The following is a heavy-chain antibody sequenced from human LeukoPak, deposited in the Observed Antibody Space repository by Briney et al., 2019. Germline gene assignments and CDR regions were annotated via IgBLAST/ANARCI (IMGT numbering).Heavy chain of an antibody. J-gene: IGHJ3*02. V-gene: IGHV1-3*01. CDR2: INAGNANT. CDR3: ARDLFHYYDAFDI. CDR1: GYTFTSYA. Sequence: ASVKVSCKASGYTFTSYAMHWVRQAPGQRLEWMGWINAGNANTKYSRKFQGRVTMTRDTSTSTVYMELSSLRSEDTAVYYCARDLFHYYDAFDIWGQGTMVTVSS. D-gene: IGHD3-10*01.